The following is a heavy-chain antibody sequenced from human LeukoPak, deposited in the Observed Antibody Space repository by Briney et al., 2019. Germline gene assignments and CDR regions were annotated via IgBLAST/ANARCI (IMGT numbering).Heavy chain of an antibody. V-gene: IGHV4-59*01. D-gene: IGHD3-16*02. J-gene: IGHJ4*02. CDR3: ARSMITFGGVIAPLGY. CDR1: GGSFSGYY. Sequence: SETLPLTCAVYGGSFSGYYWSWIRQPPGKGLEWIGYIYYSGSTNYNPSLKSRVTISVDTSKNQFSLKLSSVTAADTAVYYCARSMITFGGVIAPLGYWGQGTLVTVSS. CDR2: IYYSGST.